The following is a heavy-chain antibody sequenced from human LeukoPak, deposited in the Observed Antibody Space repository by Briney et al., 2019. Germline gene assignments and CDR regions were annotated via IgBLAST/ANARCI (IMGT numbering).Heavy chain of an antibody. Sequence: PGGALRLSCAASGFTFSSYSMNWVRQAPGRGLEWVSAISDSGGSTYFVDSVRGRFTISRDKSKNALYLQMNSLRAEDTAVYYCAKGQYYDILTGYGYWYFDLWGRGTLVTVSS. D-gene: IGHD3-9*01. V-gene: IGHV3-23*01. CDR3: AKGQYYDILTGYGYWYFDL. J-gene: IGHJ2*01. CDR1: GFTFSSYS. CDR2: ISDSGGST.